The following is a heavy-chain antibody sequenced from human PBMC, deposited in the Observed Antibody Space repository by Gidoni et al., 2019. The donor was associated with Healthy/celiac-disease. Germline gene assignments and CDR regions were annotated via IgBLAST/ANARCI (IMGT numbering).Heavy chain of an antibody. J-gene: IGHJ4*02. CDR1: RGSISSGGYY. D-gene: IGHD3-16*01. CDR2: IYSSGST. Sequence: QVQLQESGPGLVQPSQTLSLTCTVSRGSISSGGYYWSCIRQHPGKGLEWIGYIYSSGSTDYNPSLKSRVTISVDTSKNQFSLKLSSMTAADTAVYYCARGLGKADYWGQGTLVTVSS. CDR3: ARGLGKADY. V-gene: IGHV4-31*03.